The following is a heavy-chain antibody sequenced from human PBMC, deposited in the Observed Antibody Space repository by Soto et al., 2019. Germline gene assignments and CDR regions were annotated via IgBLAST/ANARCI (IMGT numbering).Heavy chain of an antibody. J-gene: IGHJ5*02. CDR2: IWYDGSNK. D-gene: IGHD3-10*01. Sequence: QVQLVESGGGVVQPGRSLRLSCAASGFTFSSYGMHWVRQAPGKVLEWVAVIWYDGSNKYYADSVKGRFTISRDNSKNTLYLQMNSLRAEDTAVYYCARDGGLLWFGVFDPWGQGTLVTVSS. CDR1: GFTFSSYG. CDR3: ARDGGLLWFGVFDP. V-gene: IGHV3-33*01.